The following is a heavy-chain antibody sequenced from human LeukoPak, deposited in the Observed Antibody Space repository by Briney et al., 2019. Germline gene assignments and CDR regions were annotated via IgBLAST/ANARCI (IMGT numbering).Heavy chain of an antibody. CDR2: ISYDGSNK. Sequence: PGRSLRLSCAASGFTFSSYAMHWVRQAPGKGLEWVAVISYDGSNKYYADSVKGRFTISRDNSKNTLYLQMNSLRAEDTAVYYCARDAGSSGYFDYWGQGTLVTVSS. CDR1: GFTFSSYA. V-gene: IGHV3-30*04. CDR3: ARDAGSSGYFDY. J-gene: IGHJ4*02. D-gene: IGHD3-22*01.